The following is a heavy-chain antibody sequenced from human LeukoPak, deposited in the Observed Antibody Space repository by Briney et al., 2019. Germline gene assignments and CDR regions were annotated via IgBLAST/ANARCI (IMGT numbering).Heavy chain of an antibody. J-gene: IGHJ6*02. CDR2: IYYSGST. CDR3: ARENDVTGNALDV. CDR1: GGSISSYY. V-gene: IGHV4-59*01. Sequence: SETLFLTCTVSGGSISSYYWSWIRQPPGKGLEWIGYIYYSGSTNYNPSLKSRVTISVDTSKNQFSLKLSSVAAADTAVYYCARENDVTGNALDVWGQGTTVTVSS. D-gene: IGHD2-2*01.